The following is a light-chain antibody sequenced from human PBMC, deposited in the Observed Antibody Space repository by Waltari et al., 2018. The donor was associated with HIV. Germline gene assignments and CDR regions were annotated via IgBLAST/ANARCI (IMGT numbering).Light chain of an antibody. V-gene: IGKV1-27*01. CDR1: QGIGNS. J-gene: IGKJ3*01. CDR2: AAS. Sequence: DIQMTQSPSSLSASVGDRVTITCRASQGIGNSLDWYQQKPGKVPTLLIYAASTLQSGVPSRFSGSRSGTDFTLTISSLQPEDFATYYCQKYNSAPLTFGPGTKVDVK. CDR3: QKYNSAPLT.